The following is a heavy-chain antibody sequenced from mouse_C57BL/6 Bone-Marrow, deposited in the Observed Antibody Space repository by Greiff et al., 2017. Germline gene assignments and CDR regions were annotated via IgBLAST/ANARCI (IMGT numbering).Heavy chain of an antibody. V-gene: IGHV2-2*01. CDR3: ARNALRGYGYFDY. Sequence: QVHVKQSGPGLVQPSQSLSITCTVSGFSLTSYGVHWVRQSPGKGLEWLGVIWSGGSTDYNAAFISRLSISKDNSKSQVFFKMNSLQADDTDIYYCARNALRGYGYFDYWGQGTTLTVSS. J-gene: IGHJ2*01. CDR2: IWSGGST. CDR1: GFSLTSYG. D-gene: IGHD2-2*01.